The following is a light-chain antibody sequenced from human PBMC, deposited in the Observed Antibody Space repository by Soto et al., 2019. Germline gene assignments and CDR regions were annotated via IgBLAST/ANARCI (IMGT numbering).Light chain of an antibody. CDR2: GAS. V-gene: IGKV3-20*01. Sequence: EIVLTQSPGTLSLSPGERATLSCRASLSLSSSYIAWYQQKPGQAPRLVVYGASSRATGVPDRFSASGSGTDFTLTISRLEPEDFAVYYCQQYAKAPLTFGQGTKV. J-gene: IGKJ1*01. CDR1: LSLSSSY. CDR3: QQYAKAPLT.